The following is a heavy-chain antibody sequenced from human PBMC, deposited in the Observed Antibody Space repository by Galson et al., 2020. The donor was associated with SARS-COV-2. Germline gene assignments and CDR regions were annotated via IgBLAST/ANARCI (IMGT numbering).Heavy chain of an antibody. V-gene: IGHV3-21*01. J-gene: IGHJ6*02. CDR1: GFTFSSYS. Sequence: KNGESLKISCAASGFTFSSYSMNWVRQAPGKGLEWVSSISSSSSYIYYADSVKGRFTISRDNAKNSLYLQMNSLRAEDTAVYYCASYAADQYYFYCMDVWGQGTTGTVTS. CDR2: ISSSSSYI. CDR3: ASYAADQYYFYCMDV. D-gene: IGHD6-13*01.